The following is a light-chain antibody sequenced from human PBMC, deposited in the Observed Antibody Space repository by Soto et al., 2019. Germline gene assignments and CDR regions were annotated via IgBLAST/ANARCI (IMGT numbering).Light chain of an antibody. CDR2: WAS. CDR1: QSVLYSSNNKNY. CDR3: QQYFSTPHLT. V-gene: IGKV4-1*01. Sequence: DIVMTQSPDSLAVSLGERATINCKSSQSVLYSSNNKNYLAWYQQKPGQPPKLLIHWASTRESGVPDRFSGSGSGTDFTLTISSLQAEDVAVYCCQQYFSTPHLTFGGGTKVEIK. J-gene: IGKJ4*01.